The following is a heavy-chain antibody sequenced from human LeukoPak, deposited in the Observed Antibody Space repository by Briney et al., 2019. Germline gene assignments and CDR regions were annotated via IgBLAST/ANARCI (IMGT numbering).Heavy chain of an antibody. CDR2: ISGDGGST. CDR3: AKARSLMVRGAPLGY. J-gene: IGHJ4*02. D-gene: IGHD3-10*01. V-gene: IGHV3-43*02. CDR1: GFTFDDYA. Sequence: PGGSLRLSCAASGFTFDDYAMHWVRQAPGEGLEWVFLISGDGGSTYYADSVKGRFTISRDNSKNSLYLQMNSLRTEETALYYCAKARSLMVRGAPLGYWGQGTLVTVAS.